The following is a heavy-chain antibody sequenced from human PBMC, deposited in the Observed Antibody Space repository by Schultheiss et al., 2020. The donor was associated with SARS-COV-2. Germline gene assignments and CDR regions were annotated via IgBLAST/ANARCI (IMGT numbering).Heavy chain of an antibody. J-gene: IGHJ4*02. CDR3: ATAGYPGVPLAVNFDY. D-gene: IGHD2-8*01. CDR2: ISGSGGST. CDR1: GFTFSDYY. V-gene: IGHV3-23*01. Sequence: GGSLRLSCAASGFTFSDYYMSWIRQAPGKGLEWVSAISGSGGSTYYADSVKGRFTISRDRSNVYLLMNSLRVEDTAVYYCATAGYPGVPLAVNFDYWGQGTLVTVSS.